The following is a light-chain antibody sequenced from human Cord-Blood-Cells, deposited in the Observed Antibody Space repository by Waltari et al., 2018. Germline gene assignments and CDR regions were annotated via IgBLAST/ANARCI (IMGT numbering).Light chain of an antibody. CDR3: QQYYSTPYT. Sequence: DIVMTQSPDSLAVSLGERATINCKSSQIVLYSSNNKNYLAWYQEKPGQPPKLLIYWASSRESGVPDRFSGSGSVTDFTLTISSLQAEDVAVYYCQQYYSTPYTFGQGTKLEIK. CDR2: WAS. V-gene: IGKV4-1*01. CDR1: QIVLYSSNNKNY. J-gene: IGKJ2*01.